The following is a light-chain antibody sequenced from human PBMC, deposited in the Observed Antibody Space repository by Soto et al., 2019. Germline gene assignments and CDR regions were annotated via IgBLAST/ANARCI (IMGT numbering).Light chain of an antibody. CDR1: RTVGSK. CDR3: QQYSNWKT. V-gene: IGKV3-15*01. J-gene: IGKJ2*01. Sequence: EIVMTQSPATLSLSPGERVTLSCRASRTVGSKFAWYQQKPGQPPRLLISYASTRATGIPARFSGSGSGTEFTLTISSLQYEDFSFYYCQQYSNWKTFGQGTKLEIK. CDR2: YAS.